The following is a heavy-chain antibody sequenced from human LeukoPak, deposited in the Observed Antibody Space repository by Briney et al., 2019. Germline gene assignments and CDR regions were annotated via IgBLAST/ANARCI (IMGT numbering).Heavy chain of an antibody. CDR2: INNSDGST. CDR1: GFTFSSYA. D-gene: IGHD1-14*01. Sequence: AGGPLRLSCAASGFTFSSYAMSWVRQAPGKGLEWFSNINNSDGSTYYADSVKGRFIMYRENSENTLYMQMNSLRAEDKAVYYCAKATVYLLWGQGTLVSVCS. CDR3: AKATVYLL. J-gene: IGHJ4*02. V-gene: IGHV3-23*01.